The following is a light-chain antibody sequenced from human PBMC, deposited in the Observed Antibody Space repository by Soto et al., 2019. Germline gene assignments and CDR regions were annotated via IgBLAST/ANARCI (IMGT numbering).Light chain of an antibody. CDR2: DAS. Sequence: EIEMTQSPATLSVSPGERATLSCRSSQSVGRKLAWYQQKPGQAPRLLIYDASNRAMGVPARFSGSGSGTEFTLTISSLQSEDVAVYYCQQYNNWPCTFGQGTKLEIK. J-gene: IGKJ2*02. CDR1: QSVGRK. CDR3: QQYNNWPCT. V-gene: IGKV3-15*01.